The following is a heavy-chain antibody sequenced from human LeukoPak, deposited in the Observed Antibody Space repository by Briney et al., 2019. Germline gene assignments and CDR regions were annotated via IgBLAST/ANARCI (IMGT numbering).Heavy chain of an antibody. V-gene: IGHV3-33*06. D-gene: IGHD5-24*01. CDR3: AKDREMATMSEYYFDY. Sequence: PGGPLRLSCAASGFTFSNYGMHWVRQAPGKGLEWVAVIWNDGSNKYYADSVKGRFTISRDNFKNTLFLQMNSLRAEDTAVYYCAKDREMATMSEYYFDYWGQGTLVTVSS. CDR2: IWNDGSNK. CDR1: GFTFSNYG. J-gene: IGHJ4*02.